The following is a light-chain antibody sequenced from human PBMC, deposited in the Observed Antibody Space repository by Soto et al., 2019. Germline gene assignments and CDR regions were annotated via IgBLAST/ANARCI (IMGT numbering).Light chain of an antibody. CDR1: QSISIW. CDR3: QHYNDSSWT. V-gene: IGKV1-5*03. Sequence: DIHMTQSPSTLSSSAGERVTITCRASQSISIWLAWYQQKPAKAPTLLIFKTSSLEAGVPSRFSGSGSGTDFTLTISSLQPDDFATYYCQHYNDSSWTFGQGTKVEVK. J-gene: IGKJ1*01. CDR2: KTS.